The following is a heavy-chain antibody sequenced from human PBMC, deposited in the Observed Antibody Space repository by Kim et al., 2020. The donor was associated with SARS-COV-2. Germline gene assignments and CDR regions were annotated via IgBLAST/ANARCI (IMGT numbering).Heavy chain of an antibody. CDR1: GYTFTNNA. Sequence: ASVKVSCKASGYTFTNNAISWVRQAPGQGLEWMGWINTDTGNPTYAQAFTRRFVFSVDTSVTTAYLQIGSLEAEDTALYYCARVIWGTYRYTAYWGQGTL. D-gene: IGHD3-16*02. CDR3: ARVIWGTYRYTAY. V-gene: IGHV7-4-1*01. CDR2: INTDTGNP. J-gene: IGHJ4*02.